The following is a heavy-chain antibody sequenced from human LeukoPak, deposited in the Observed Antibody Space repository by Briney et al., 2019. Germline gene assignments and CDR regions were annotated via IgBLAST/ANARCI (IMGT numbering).Heavy chain of an antibody. CDR2: IKQDGSEK. CDR1: GFTFSNYW. CDR3: ARNQRRLHY. D-gene: IGHD6-25*01. V-gene: IGHV3-7*01. Sequence: PGGSLRLSCAASGFTFSNYWMTWVRQAPGKGLELVANIKQDGSEKYYVDSVKGRFTISRDNAKNSLYLQMNSLRAEDTAVYYCARNQRRLHYWGQGTLVNVSS. J-gene: IGHJ4*02.